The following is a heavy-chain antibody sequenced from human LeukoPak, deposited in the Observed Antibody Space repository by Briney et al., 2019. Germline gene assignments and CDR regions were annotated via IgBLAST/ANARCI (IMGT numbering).Heavy chain of an antibody. CDR1: GGSINSYY. J-gene: IGHJ4*02. CDR3: ARLFHPALSGNYPFDY. V-gene: IGHV4-59*01. D-gene: IGHD1-26*01. CDR2: IYYSGST. Sequence: SETLSLTCTVSGGSINSYYWSWIRQPPGKGLEWLAYIYYSGSTSYNPSLKSRVTISVDTSKNQFSLKLNPVTAADTAMYYCARLFHPALSGNYPFDYWGQGTLVTVSS.